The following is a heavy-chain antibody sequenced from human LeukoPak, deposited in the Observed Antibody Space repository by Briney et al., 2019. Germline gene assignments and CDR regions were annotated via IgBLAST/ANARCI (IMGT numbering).Heavy chain of an antibody. CDR3: ARERIASDAFDI. CDR1: GDSVSSNCAA. D-gene: IGHD6-6*01. Sequence: SQTLSLTCAISGDSVSSNCAAWDWIRQSPSRGLEWLGRAYYRSKWYNDYAVSVKSRITIKPDTSKIQFSVQLNSVTPEDTAVYYCARERIASDAFDIWGQGTMVTASS. CDR2: AYYRSKWYN. V-gene: IGHV6-1*01. J-gene: IGHJ3*02.